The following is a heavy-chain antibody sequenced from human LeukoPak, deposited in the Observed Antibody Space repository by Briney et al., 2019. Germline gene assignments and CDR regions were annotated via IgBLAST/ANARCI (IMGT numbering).Heavy chain of an antibody. CDR1: GHSISSGDY. V-gene: IGHV4-38-2*01. CDR2: MFHSGIT. Sequence: PSETLSLTCAVSGHSISSGDYWACIRQPPRKGLEWIGHMFHSGITYYNSSLKSRVTISVDTSKNQLSLNLTSVTAADTGVYYCARCTLFTYFDYWGQGIPVTVSS. J-gene: IGHJ4*02. D-gene: IGHD2-8*01. CDR3: ARCTLFTYFDY.